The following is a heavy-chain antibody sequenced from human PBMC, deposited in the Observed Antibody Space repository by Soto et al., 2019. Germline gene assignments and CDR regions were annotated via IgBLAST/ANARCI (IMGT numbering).Heavy chain of an antibody. CDR3: ARNYYDSGGGFDY. Sequence: GGSLRLSCAAAGFTFSSYSMNWARQAPGKGLEWVSVIYSGGSTYYADSVKGRFTISRDNSKNTLYLQMNSLRAEDTAVYYCARNYYDSGGGFDYWGQGTLVTVSS. D-gene: IGHD3-22*01. CDR1: GFTFSSYS. CDR2: IYSGGST. V-gene: IGHV3-53*01. J-gene: IGHJ4*02.